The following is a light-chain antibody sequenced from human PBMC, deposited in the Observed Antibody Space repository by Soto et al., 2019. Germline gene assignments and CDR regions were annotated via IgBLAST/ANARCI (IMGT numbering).Light chain of an antibody. CDR2: EVS. CDR1: SSDVGGYNY. V-gene: IGLV2-14*01. Sequence: QSVLTQPASVSGSPGQSITISCTGTSSDVGGYNYVSWYQQHPGKAPKLMIYEVSNRPSGVSIRFSGSKSGNTASLTISGLQAEDGADYYCSSHTSSSTRVFGTGTKVTVL. CDR3: SSHTSSSTRV. J-gene: IGLJ1*01.